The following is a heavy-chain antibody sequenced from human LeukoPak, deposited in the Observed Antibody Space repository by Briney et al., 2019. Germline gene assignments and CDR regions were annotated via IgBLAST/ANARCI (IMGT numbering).Heavy chain of an antibody. J-gene: IGHJ6*03. Sequence: GGSLRLSCAASGFTFTNYAMSWVRQAPGKGLEWVSSISGSGGTTYYADFLKGRFTISSDNSKNTLYLQMNSLRAEDTAVYYCAKGGARYCSGGSCSRWYYMDVWGKGTTVTVSS. CDR2: ISGSGGTT. CDR3: AKGGARYCSGGSCSRWYYMDV. D-gene: IGHD2-15*01. V-gene: IGHV3-23*01. CDR1: GFTFTNYA.